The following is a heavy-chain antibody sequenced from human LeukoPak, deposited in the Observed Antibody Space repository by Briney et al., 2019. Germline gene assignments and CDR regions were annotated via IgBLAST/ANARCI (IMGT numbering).Heavy chain of an antibody. CDR1: GFTFSSYG. Sequence: GRSLRLSCAASGFTFSSYGMHWVRQAPGKGLEWVAVIWYDGSNKYYADSVKGRFTISRDNSKNTLYLQMNSLRAEDTAVYYCAKYVVVTATRQFDYWGQGTLVTVSS. CDR3: AKYVVVTATRQFDY. V-gene: IGHV3-33*06. J-gene: IGHJ4*02. CDR2: IWYDGSNK. D-gene: IGHD2-15*01.